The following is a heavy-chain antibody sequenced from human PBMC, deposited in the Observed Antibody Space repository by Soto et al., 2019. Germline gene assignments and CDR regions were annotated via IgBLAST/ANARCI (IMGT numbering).Heavy chain of an antibody. CDR3: ARESEDLTSNFDY. Sequence: PGGSLRLSCAASGFTFTRYSMNWVRQAPGKGLEWVPSISSTTNYIYYGDSVKGRFTISRDNAKNSLYLEMNSLRAEDTAVYYCARESEDLTSNFDYWGQGTLVTVSS. CDR1: GFTFTRYS. V-gene: IGHV3-21*06. J-gene: IGHJ4*02. CDR2: ISSTTNYI.